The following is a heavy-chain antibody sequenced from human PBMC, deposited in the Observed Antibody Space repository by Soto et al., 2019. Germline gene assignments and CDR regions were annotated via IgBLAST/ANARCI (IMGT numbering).Heavy chain of an antibody. Sequence: QVQLVQSGAEVKKPGSSVKVSCKASGGTFSSYAISWVRQAPGQGLEWMGGIISIFGTANYAQKFQGRVTITEDESTSTAYMELSSLRSEDTAVYYCARAYCSGGSCYITYWFDPWGQGTLVTVSS. CDR3: ARAYCSGGSCYITYWFDP. D-gene: IGHD2-15*01. J-gene: IGHJ5*02. CDR2: IISIFGTA. CDR1: GGTFSSYA. V-gene: IGHV1-69*12.